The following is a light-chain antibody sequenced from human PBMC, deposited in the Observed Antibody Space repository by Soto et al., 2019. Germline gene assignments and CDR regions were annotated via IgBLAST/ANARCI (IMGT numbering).Light chain of an antibody. Sequence: EIVMTQSPATLSVSPGERATLSCRASQSVSSNLAWYQQKPGQAPRFLIFHASTRATGIPARLSGSGSGTEFTLTISSLQSEDFAVYYCQHYNNWPYTFGQGTKLEIK. CDR1: QSVSSN. J-gene: IGKJ2*01. V-gene: IGKV3-15*01. CDR2: HAS. CDR3: QHYNNWPYT.